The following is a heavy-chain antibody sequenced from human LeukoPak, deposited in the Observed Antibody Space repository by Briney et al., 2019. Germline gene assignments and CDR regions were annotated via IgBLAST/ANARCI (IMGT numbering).Heavy chain of an antibody. V-gene: IGHV1-18*01. CDR3: ARAAENYYDSSGYYYGQRTDLDY. D-gene: IGHD3-22*01. CDR1: GYTFTSYG. CDR2: ISAYNGNT. Sequence: ASVKVPCKASGYTFTSYGISWVRQAPGQGLEWMGWISAYNGNTNYAQKLQGRVTMTTDTSTSTAYMELRSLRSDDTAVYYCARAAENYYDSSGYYYGQRTDLDYWGQGTLVTVSS. J-gene: IGHJ4*02.